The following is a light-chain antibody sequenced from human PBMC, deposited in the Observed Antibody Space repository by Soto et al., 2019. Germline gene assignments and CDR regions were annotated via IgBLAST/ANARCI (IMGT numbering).Light chain of an antibody. CDR3: QQSYVTPYT. J-gene: IGKJ5*01. Sequence: DIQMTQSPSSLSASVGDRVTITCRACQTISNYLNWYQQKPGKAPKVLICAASSLQSGVPSRFSGSASGTDFTLTISSLQPEDFATYYCQQSYVTPYTFGQGTRLEIK. V-gene: IGKV1-39*01. CDR2: AAS. CDR1: QTISNY.